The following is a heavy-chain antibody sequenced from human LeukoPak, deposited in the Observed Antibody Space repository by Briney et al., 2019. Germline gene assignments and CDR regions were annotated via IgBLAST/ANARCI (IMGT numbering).Heavy chain of an antibody. D-gene: IGHD4-17*01. V-gene: IGHV1-18*01. Sequence: VGSVKVSCKASGYTFTSYGINWVRQAPGQGLEWMGWISGYNGNTNYAQKFQGRATMTTDTSTSTAYMELRSLRSDDTAVYYCARCGGYGDYGYDDYWGQGTLVTVSS. CDR2: ISGYNGNT. CDR3: ARCGGYGDYGYDDY. J-gene: IGHJ4*02. CDR1: GYTFTSYG.